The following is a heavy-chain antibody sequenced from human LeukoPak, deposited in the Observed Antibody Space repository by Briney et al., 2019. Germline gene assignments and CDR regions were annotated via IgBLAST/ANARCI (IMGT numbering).Heavy chain of an antibody. D-gene: IGHD3-22*01. V-gene: IGHV4-4*02. CDR1: GGSISSSNW. CDR2: IYHSGST. J-gene: IGHJ3*02. Sequence: PSETLSLTCAVSGGSISSSNWWSWVRQPPGKGLEWIGEIYHSGSTNYNPSLKSRVTISVDTSKNQFSLKLSSVTAADTAVYYCARGLRGYYYNSAFDIWGQGTMVTVSS. CDR3: ARGLRGYYYNSAFDI.